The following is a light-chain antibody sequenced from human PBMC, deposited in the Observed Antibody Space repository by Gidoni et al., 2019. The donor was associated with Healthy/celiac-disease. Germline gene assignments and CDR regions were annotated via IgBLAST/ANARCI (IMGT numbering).Light chain of an antibody. CDR2: DVS. CDR3: SSYTSSSTLDVV. Sequence: QSALTQPASVSGSPGQSITISCTGTSSDVGGYNYVSWYQQHPGKAPKLMIYDVSNRPSGVSNRFSGSKSGNTASLTISGLQAEDEADYYCSSYTSSSTLDVVFGGGTKLTAX. V-gene: IGLV2-14*01. CDR1: SSDVGGYNY. J-gene: IGLJ2*01.